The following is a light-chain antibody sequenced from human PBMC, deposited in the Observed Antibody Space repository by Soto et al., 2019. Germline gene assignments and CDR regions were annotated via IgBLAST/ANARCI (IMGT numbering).Light chain of an antibody. V-gene: IGLV2-8*01. J-gene: IGLJ2*01. CDR2: EVS. CDR3: SSYAGSNNVV. Sequence: QLVLTQPPSASGSPGQSVTISCTGTSSDVGAYNYVSWYQQHPGKAPQLMIFEVSKRPSGVPDRFSGSKSGNTASLTVSGLQAEDEADYYCSSYAGSNNVVFGGGTKLTVL. CDR1: SSDVGAYNY.